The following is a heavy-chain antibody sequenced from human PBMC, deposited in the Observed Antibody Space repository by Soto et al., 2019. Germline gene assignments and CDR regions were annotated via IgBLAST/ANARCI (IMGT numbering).Heavy chain of an antibody. CDR2: ISYDGSNK. V-gene: IGHV3-30-3*01. CDR3: ARDHVGIAAAGEIDY. J-gene: IGHJ4*02. Sequence: GGSLRLSCAASGFTFSSYAMHWVRQAPGKGLEWVAVISYDGSNKYYADSVKGRFTISRDNSKNTLYLQMNSLRAEDTAVYYCARDHVGIAAAGEIDYWGQGTLVTVSS. D-gene: IGHD6-13*01. CDR1: GFTFSSYA.